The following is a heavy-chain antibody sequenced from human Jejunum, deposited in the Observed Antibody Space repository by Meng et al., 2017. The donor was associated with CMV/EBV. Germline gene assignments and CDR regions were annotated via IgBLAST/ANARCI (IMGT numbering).Heavy chain of an antibody. CDR3: ARDMCTTTSCYGRLNYYYYAMDV. CDR2: VSRGSGYI. D-gene: IGHD2-2*01. Sequence: NWGRPAPGKGLEWVASVSRGSGYIYYADAVKGRFTISRDNAKNSLYLQMNSLRAEDTAMYFCARDMCTTTSCYGRLNYYYYAMDVWGQGTTVTVSS. V-gene: IGHV3-21*06. J-gene: IGHJ6*02.